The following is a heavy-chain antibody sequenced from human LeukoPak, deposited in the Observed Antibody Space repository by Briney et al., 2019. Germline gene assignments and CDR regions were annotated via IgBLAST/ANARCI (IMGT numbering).Heavy chain of an antibody. CDR2: INFNNGGT. D-gene: IGHD3-3*01. J-gene: IGHJ6*02. CDR3: ARGAIFGVTPRGYGMDV. V-gene: IGHV1-2*02. Sequence: ASVKVSCKASGYTFTGYFLHWVRQAPGQGLEWVGWINFNNGGTVYAQKFQGRVTMTRDTSTGTLYMELNSLRSEDTAVYYCARGAIFGVTPRGYGMDVWGQGTTVTVSS. CDR1: GYTFTGYF.